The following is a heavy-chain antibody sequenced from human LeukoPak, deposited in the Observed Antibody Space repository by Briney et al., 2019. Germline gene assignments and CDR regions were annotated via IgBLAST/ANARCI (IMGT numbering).Heavy chain of an antibody. CDR1: GGSISSYY. V-gene: IGHV4-59*12. CDR3: ARGMRIVGATNWFDP. J-gene: IGHJ5*02. D-gene: IGHD1-26*01. CDR2: IYYSGST. Sequence: SETLSLTCTVSGGSISSYYWSWIRQPPGKGLEWIGYIYYSGSTNYNPSLKSRVTISVDTSKNQFSLKLSSVTAADTAVYYCARGMRIVGATNWFDPWGQGTLVTVSS.